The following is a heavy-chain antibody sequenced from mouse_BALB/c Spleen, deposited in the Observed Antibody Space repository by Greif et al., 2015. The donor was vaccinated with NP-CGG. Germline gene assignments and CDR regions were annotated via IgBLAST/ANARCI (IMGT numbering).Heavy chain of an antibody. Sequence: VQLQQPGPGLVKPSQSLSLTCTVTGYSITSDYAWNWIRQFPGNKLEWMGYISYSGSTSYNPSLKSRISITRDTSKNQFFLQLNSVTTEDTATYYCARDDYYGSSYVWFAYWGQGTLVTVSA. J-gene: IGHJ3*01. CDR1: GYSITSDYA. V-gene: IGHV3-2*02. CDR2: ISYSGST. CDR3: ARDDYYGSSYVWFAY. D-gene: IGHD1-1*01.